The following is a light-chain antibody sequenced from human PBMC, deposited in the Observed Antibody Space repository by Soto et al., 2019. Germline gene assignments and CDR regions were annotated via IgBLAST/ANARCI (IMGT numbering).Light chain of an antibody. CDR3: QHYNSYSYA. CDR1: QTISSW. J-gene: IGKJ1*01. Sequence: DIQMTQSPSTLSGSVGDRVTITCRASQTISSWLAWYQQKPGKAPKLLIYKASTLKSGFPSRFSGSGSGTEFTLNVSSLQPDDFATYYCQHYNSYSYAFGQGTKVELK. CDR2: KAS. V-gene: IGKV1-5*03.